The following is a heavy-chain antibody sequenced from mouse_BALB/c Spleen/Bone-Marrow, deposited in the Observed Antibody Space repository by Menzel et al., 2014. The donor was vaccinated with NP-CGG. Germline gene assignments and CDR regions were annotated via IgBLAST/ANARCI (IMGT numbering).Heavy chain of an antibody. CDR2: ISSGGSYT. J-gene: IGHJ3*01. Sequence: EVKVVDSGGDLVKPGGSLKLSCAASGFTFSSYGMSWVRQTPDKRLEWVATISSGGSYTYYPDSVKGRFTISRDNAKNTLYLQMSSLKSEDTAMYYCARGGGAYYGNYWFAYWGQGTLVTVSA. D-gene: IGHD2-10*01. CDR3: ARGGGAYYGNYWFAY. CDR1: GFTFSSYG. V-gene: IGHV5-6*01.